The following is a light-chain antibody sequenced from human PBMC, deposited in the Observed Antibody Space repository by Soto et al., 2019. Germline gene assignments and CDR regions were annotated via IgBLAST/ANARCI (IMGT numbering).Light chain of an antibody. CDR2: KAS. V-gene: IGKV1-5*03. CDR3: HQRQSWPRT. J-gene: IGKJ1*01. CDR1: QTISSW. Sequence: DIQMTQSPSTLSGSVGDRVTITCRASQTISSWLAWYQQKPGKAPKLLIYKASTLKSGVPSRFSGSGSGTEFTLTISSLQPDDFAIYYCHQRQSWPRTFGQGTKVEIK.